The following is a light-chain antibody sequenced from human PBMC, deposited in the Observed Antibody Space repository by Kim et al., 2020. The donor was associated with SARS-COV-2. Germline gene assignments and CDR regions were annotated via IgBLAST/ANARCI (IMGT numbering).Light chain of an antibody. CDR1: KLGDKY. J-gene: IGLJ1*01. V-gene: IGLV3-1*01. Sequence: SYELTQPPSVSVSPGQTASITCSGDKLGDKYACWYQQKPGQSPVLVIYQDSKRPSGIPERFSGSNSGNTATLTISGTQAMVEADYYCQAWGSSTYVSGTGTKVTVL. CDR2: QDS. CDR3: QAWGSSTYV.